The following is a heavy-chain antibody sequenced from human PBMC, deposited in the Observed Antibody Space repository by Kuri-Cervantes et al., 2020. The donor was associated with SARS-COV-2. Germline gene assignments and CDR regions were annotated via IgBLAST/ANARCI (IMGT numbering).Heavy chain of an antibody. CDR1: GGSVSSGSYY. CDR2: IYYSGST. J-gene: IGHJ4*02. D-gene: IGHD6-13*01. V-gene: IGHV4-61*01. Sequence: GSLRLSCTVSGGSVSSGSYYWSWIRQPPGKGLEWIGYIYYSGSTNYNPSLKSRVTISLDTSKNQFSLRLTSVTAADTAVYYCARRIGSSSPYYYFDYWGQGAVVTVSS. CDR3: ARRIGSSSPYYYFDY.